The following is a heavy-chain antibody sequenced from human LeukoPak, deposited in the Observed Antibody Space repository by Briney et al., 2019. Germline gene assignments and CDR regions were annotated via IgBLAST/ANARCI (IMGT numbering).Heavy chain of an antibody. CDR3: ARDLGPFKWELLRGYYYYYMDV. Sequence: SETLSLTCAVSGGSISSGGYSWSWIRQPPGKGLEWIGYIYHSGSTYYNPSLKSRVTISVDRSKNQFSLKLSSVTAADTAVYCCARDLGPFKWELLRGYYYYYMDVWGKGTTVTVSS. V-gene: IGHV4-30-2*01. CDR2: IYHSGST. J-gene: IGHJ6*03. D-gene: IGHD1-26*01. CDR1: GGSISSGGYS.